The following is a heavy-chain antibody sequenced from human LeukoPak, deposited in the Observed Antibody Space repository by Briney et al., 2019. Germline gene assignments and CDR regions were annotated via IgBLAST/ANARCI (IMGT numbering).Heavy chain of an antibody. CDR3: ARGPPNWGYDY. Sequence: ASVKVSCKASGYTFTSYDFNWVRQATGQRPEWMGWMSPNSGDTGYAQKFQDGVTMTRNTSISTAYMELSSLRSDDAAVYYCARGPPNWGYDYWGPGTLVTVSS. J-gene: IGHJ4*02. CDR2: MSPNSGDT. D-gene: IGHD7-27*01. V-gene: IGHV1-8*01. CDR1: GYTFTSYD.